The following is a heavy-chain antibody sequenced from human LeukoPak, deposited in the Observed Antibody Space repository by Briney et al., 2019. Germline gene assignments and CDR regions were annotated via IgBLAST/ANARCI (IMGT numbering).Heavy chain of an antibody. CDR3: AKDTGPRITPNWFDP. CDR1: GFTFSSYA. D-gene: IGHD5-24*01. J-gene: IGHJ5*02. V-gene: IGHV3-23*01. Sequence: GGSLRLSCAASGFTFSSYAMSWVRQAPGKGLEWVSAISGSGGSTYYADSVKGRFTISRDNSKNTLYLQMNSLRAEDTAVYYCAKDTGPRITPNWFDPWGQGTLVTVSS. CDR2: ISGSGGST.